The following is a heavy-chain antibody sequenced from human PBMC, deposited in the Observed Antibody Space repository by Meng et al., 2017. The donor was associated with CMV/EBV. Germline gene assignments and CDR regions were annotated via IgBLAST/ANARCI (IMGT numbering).Heavy chain of an antibody. CDR3: ARDLEVVVAATRMSRFDP. CDR2: ISSSGGTT. Sequence: GESLKISCAASGFTFSNYAMSWVRQAPGKGLEWVSGISSSGGTTHHADSVKDRFTISRDNSINTLYLQISSLRPDDTAVFYCARDLEVVVAATRMSRFDPWGQGTLVTVSS. J-gene: IGHJ5*02. V-gene: IGHV3-23*01. D-gene: IGHD2-15*01. CDR1: GFTFSNYA.